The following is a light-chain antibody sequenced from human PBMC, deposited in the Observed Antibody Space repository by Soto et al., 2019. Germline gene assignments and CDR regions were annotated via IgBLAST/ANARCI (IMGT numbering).Light chain of an antibody. Sequence: QSVLAQPPSVSGASGQRVTISCTGSSSNIGAGYEVHWYQQLPGTAPKLLIYDNTHRPSGVPDRFSGSKSGTSASLAITGLQAEDEADYYCQSYDSSLSGSVFGGGTQLTVL. CDR2: DNT. V-gene: IGLV1-40*01. J-gene: IGLJ3*02. CDR1: SSNIGAGYE. CDR3: QSYDSSLSGSV.